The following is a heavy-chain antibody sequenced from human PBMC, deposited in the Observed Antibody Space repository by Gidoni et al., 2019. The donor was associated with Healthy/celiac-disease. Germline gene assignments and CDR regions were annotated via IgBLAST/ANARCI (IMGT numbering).Heavy chain of an antibody. J-gene: IGHJ3*02. CDR3: ARPRAPHMSHDAFDI. Sequence: RQPPGKGLEWIGSIYYSGSTYYNPSLKSRVTISVDTSKNQFSLKLSSVTAADTAVYYCARPRAPHMSHDAFDIWGQGTMVTVSS. D-gene: IGHD2-21*01. V-gene: IGHV4-39*01. CDR2: IYYSGST.